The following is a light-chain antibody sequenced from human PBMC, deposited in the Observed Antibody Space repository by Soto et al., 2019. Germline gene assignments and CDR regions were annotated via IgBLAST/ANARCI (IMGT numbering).Light chain of an antibody. Sequence: DIQMTQSPSSLSASVGDTVTITCRASQGIGNSLAWYQQKAGKVPDLLIYAASTLQSGVPSHFSGSGSGTEFTLTISSLQPDDFATYYCQQYNTYSTFGQGTRLEIK. CDR3: QQYNTYST. V-gene: IGKV1-27*01. J-gene: IGKJ5*01. CDR1: QGIGNS. CDR2: AAS.